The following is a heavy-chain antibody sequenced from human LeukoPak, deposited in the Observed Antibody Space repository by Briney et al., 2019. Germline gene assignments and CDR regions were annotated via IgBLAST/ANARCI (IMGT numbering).Heavy chain of an antibody. CDR2: ISGSGGST. Sequence: GGSLRLSCAASGFTFSSYAMSWVRQAPGKGLEWVSAISGSGGSTYYADSVKGRFTISRDNSKNTLYLQMNSLRAEDTAVYYCAKGMTDGYYYGMDVWGQGTTVTVSS. CDR3: AKGMTDGYYYGMDV. V-gene: IGHV3-23*01. D-gene: IGHD4-17*01. J-gene: IGHJ6*02. CDR1: GFTFSSYA.